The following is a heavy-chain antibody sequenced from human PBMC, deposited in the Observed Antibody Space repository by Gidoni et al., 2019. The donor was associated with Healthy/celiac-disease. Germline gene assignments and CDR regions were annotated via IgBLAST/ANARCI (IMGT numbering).Heavy chain of an antibody. CDR3: AKILVGATTLDY. CDR2: ISYDGSNK. Sequence: QVQLVESGGGVVQPGRHLRRSCATSGFTFSSYGMHWVRQAPGKGLEWVAVISYDGSNKYYADSVKGRFTISRDNSKNTLYLQMNSLRAEDTAVYYCAKILVGATTLDYWGQGTLVTVSS. CDR1: GFTFSSYG. V-gene: IGHV3-30*18. D-gene: IGHD1-26*01. J-gene: IGHJ4*02.